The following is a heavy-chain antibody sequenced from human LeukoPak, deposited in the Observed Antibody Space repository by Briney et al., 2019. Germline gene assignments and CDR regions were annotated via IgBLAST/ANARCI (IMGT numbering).Heavy chain of an antibody. Sequence: ASVTVSFKASGYTFTSYYMHWVRQAPGQGLEWMGWINPNTGNPTYAQAFTGRFVFSLDTSVSTAYLQISSLNTEDTAVYYCAIDQPVAGVSNFDYWGQGTLVTVSS. D-gene: IGHD6-19*01. CDR2: INPNTGNP. V-gene: IGHV7-4-1*02. CDR3: AIDQPVAGVSNFDY. J-gene: IGHJ4*02. CDR1: GYTFTSYY.